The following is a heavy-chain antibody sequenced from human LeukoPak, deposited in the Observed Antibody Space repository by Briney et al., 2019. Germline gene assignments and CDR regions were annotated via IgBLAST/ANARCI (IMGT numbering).Heavy chain of an antibody. Sequence: NSSETLSLTCTVSGGSISSGGYFWSWIRQPPGKGLEWVGYIYYSESTYYSPSLKSRLTMSLDTSKNQFSLKLTSVTAADTAVYYCVTNRPDYGDLNVFDYWGQGTLVTVSS. CDR3: VTNRPDYGDLNVFDY. V-gene: IGHV4-31*03. D-gene: IGHD4-17*01. CDR1: GGSISSGGYF. CDR2: IYYSEST. J-gene: IGHJ4*02.